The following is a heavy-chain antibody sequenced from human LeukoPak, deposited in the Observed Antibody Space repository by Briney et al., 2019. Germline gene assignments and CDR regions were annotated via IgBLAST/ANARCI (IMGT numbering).Heavy chain of an antibody. CDR2: VPYGGST. CDR3: AVKIAAAGFY. D-gene: IGHD6-13*01. V-gene: IGHV4-31*03. Sequence: SETLSLTCSVSGGSISSGGYYWSWIRQHPGKGLEWIGYVPYGGSTFYNPSLKSRVTISLDTTKNQFSLRLTSVTAADTAVYYCAVKIAAAGFYWGQGTLVTVSS. CDR1: GGSISSGGYY. J-gene: IGHJ4*02.